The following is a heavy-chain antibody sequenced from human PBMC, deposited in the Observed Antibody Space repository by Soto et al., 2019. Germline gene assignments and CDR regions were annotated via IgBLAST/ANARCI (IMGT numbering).Heavy chain of an antibody. CDR1: GGSLSGYY. CDR2: IGHSGST. Sequence: SETLSLTCAVYGGSLSGYYWSWIRQPPGKGLEWIGEIGHSGSTIYNPSLESRVTISEDSSNNQFSLRLNSVTAADTAVYYCARHGGYYFDYWGQGAPVTVSS. CDR3: ARHGGYYFDY. J-gene: IGHJ4*02. V-gene: IGHV4-34*01. D-gene: IGHD3-16*01.